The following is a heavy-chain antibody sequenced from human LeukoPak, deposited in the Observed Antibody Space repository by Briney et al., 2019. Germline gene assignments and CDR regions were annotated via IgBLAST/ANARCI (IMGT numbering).Heavy chain of an antibody. CDR1: GFTFDDYA. V-gene: IGHV3-9*01. D-gene: IGHD2-2*01. Sequence: GGSLRLSCAASGFTFDDYAMHWVRQAPGKGLEWVSGISWNSGSIGYADSVKGRFTISRDNSKNTLYLQMNSLRAEDTAVYYCAKRTVVVPALYYYYMDVWGKGTTVTVSS. CDR2: ISWNSGSI. CDR3: AKRTVVVPALYYYYMDV. J-gene: IGHJ6*03.